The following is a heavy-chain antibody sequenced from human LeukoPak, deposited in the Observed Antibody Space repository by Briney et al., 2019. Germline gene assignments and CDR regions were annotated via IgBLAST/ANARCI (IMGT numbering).Heavy chain of an antibody. D-gene: IGHD3-22*01. CDR1: GYTFTVYY. CDR2: INPNSGAT. V-gene: IGHV1-2*02. CDR3: ASGFGGSGYSFDY. Sequence: GASVSVSSKASGYTFTVYYMHWVRQAPGQGGERRGLINPNSGATNYAQKFQGRVTMTRNTSISTAYMELSRLRSDDTAVYYCASGFGGSGYSFDYWGQGTLVTVSS. J-gene: IGHJ4*02.